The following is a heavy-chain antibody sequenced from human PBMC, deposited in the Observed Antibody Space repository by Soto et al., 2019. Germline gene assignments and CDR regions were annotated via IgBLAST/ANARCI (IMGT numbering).Heavy chain of an antibody. CDR1: GYSFAGYW. CDR2: IDPSDSQT. CDR3: ARQIYDSDTGPNFQYYFDS. D-gene: IGHD3-22*01. V-gene: IGHV5-10-1*01. J-gene: IGHJ4*02. Sequence: GESLKISCKGSGYSFAGYWITWVRQKPGKGLEWMGRIDPSDSQTYYSPSFRGHVTISATKSITTVFLQWSSLRASDAAMYYCARQIYDSDTGPNFQYYFDSSGQGTPVTVSS.